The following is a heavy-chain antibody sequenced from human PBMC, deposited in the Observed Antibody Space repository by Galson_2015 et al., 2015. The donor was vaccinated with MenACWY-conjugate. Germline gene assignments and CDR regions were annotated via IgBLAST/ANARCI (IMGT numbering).Heavy chain of an antibody. J-gene: IGHJ4*02. CDR2: IYPPDSDT. D-gene: IGHD3-3*01. CDR3: AVAIYDFWSGYSFDY. CDR1: EYSFSRFW. V-gene: IGHV5-51*01. Sequence: QSGAEVKKPRESLQISCKGSEYSFSRFWIGWVRQMPGKGLEWMGLIYPPDSDTRYSPSFQGQVTMSADKSITTAYLQWSSLKASDTAIYYCAVAIYDFWSGYSFDYWGQGTLVTVSS.